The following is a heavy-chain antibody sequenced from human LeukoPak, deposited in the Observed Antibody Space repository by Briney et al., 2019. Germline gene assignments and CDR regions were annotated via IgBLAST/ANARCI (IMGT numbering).Heavy chain of an antibody. V-gene: IGHV3-21*04. D-gene: IGHD3-22*01. Sequence: GGSLRLSCAASGFSFSRFSMHWVRQAPGQGLEWVSSISDSSTYIYYADSFKGRFTTSRDGANNTLYLHMDSLRVEDTAVYFCARDPQYYFDSSGFDYWGQGVLVTVSS. CDR1: GFSFSRFS. CDR2: ISDSSTYI. CDR3: ARDPQYYFDSSGFDY. J-gene: IGHJ4*02.